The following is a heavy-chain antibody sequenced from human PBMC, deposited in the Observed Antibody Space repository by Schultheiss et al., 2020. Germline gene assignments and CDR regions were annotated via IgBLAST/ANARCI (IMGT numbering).Heavy chain of an antibody. J-gene: IGHJ6*02. CDR2: IYSDSTT. CDR1: GFTVSNNY. Sequence: GGSLRLSCAASGFTVSNNYMSWVRQAPGKGLEWVSVIYSDSTTYYAVSVKGRFTISRDHSKNALYLQMNSLRTEDTAVYYCARDQTPYPYYFGMDVWGQGTTVTVS. CDR3: ARDQTPYPYYFGMDV. V-gene: IGHV3-66*02.